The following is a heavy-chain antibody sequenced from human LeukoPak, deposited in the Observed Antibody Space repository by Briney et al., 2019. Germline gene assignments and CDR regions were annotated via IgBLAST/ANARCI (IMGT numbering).Heavy chain of an antibody. V-gene: IGHV4-4*07. D-gene: IGHD1-26*01. CDR3: ARGLVGTTGEQNWSDP. J-gene: IGHJ5*02. CDR1: AGSISSYY. CDR2: IYTSGST. Sequence: PSETLSLTCTVSAGSISSYYWSWIRQPAGKGLEWIGRIYTSGSTNYNPSLKSRVTISVDKSKNQFSLKLSSVTAADTAVYYCARGLVGTTGEQNWSDPWGQGTLVTVSS.